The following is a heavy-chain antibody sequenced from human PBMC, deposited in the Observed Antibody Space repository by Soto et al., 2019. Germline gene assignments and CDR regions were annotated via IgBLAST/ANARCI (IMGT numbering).Heavy chain of an antibody. CDR1: GGSFSGYY. D-gene: IGHD3-10*01. J-gene: IGHJ6*02. CDR3: ARVKPRGSEYYGSGPHGMDV. Sequence: QVQLQQWGAGLLKPSETLSLTCAVYGGSFSGYYWSWIRQPPGKGLEWIGEINHSGSTNYNPSLKSRVTISVETSKNHFSLKLRSVTAADTAVYYCARVKPRGSEYYGSGPHGMDVWGQGTTVTVSS. CDR2: INHSGST. V-gene: IGHV4-34*01.